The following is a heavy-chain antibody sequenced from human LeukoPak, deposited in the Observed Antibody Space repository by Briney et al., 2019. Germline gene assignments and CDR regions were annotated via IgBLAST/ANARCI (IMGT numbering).Heavy chain of an antibody. J-gene: IGHJ3*01. CDR3: AKVRLDYYDPSGYYYHSDAFDV. CDR1: GFTFSSYS. V-gene: IGHV3-21*01. D-gene: IGHD3-22*01. CDR2: ISSSSTYM. Sequence: GGSLRLSCAASGFTFSSYSMNWVRRAPGKGLEWVSSISSSSTYMYYADSVKGRFTISRDNAKNALYLQMNILRAEDTAVYYCAKVRLDYYDPSGYYYHSDAFDVWGRGTMVTVSA.